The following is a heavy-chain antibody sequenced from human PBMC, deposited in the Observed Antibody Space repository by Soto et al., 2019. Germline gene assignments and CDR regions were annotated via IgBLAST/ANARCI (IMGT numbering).Heavy chain of an antibody. CDR1: GFTFSNYW. D-gene: IGHD3-3*01. V-gene: IGHV3-7*01. Sequence: EVQLVESGGGLVQPGGSLRLSCAASGFTFSNYWMSWVRQAPGKGLEWVANIKQDGSEKYHVDSVKGRFTVSRDNARSSLYLQVNSLRAEDTAIYYCARCDFRSGSHDALDIWGQGTMVTVSS. CDR2: IKQDGSEK. J-gene: IGHJ3*02. CDR3: ARCDFRSGSHDALDI.